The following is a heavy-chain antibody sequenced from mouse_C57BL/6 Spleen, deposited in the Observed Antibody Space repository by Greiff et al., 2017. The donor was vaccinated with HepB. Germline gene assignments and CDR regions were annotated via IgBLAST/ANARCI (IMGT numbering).Heavy chain of an antibody. CDR3: AKHEYSKGGDYYAMDY. Sequence: VNLVESGPGLVAPSQSLSITCTVSGFSLTSYGVDWVRQPPGKGLEWLGVIWGGGSTNYNSALMSRLSISKDNSKSQVFLKMNSLQTDDTAMYYCAKHEYSKGGDYYAMDYWGQGTSVTVSS. V-gene: IGHV2-9*01. D-gene: IGHD2-5*01. J-gene: IGHJ4*01. CDR2: IWGGGST. CDR1: GFSLTSYG.